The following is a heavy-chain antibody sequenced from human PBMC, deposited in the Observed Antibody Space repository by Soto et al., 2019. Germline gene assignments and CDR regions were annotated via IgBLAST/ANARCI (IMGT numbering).Heavy chain of an antibody. D-gene: IGHD4-17*01. V-gene: IGHV3-15*01. CDR2: IKSKTDGGTT. CDR1: GFSFGNVW. CDR3: SFQESTTVTTFEY. J-gene: IGHJ4*02. Sequence: GSLRLSCAASGFSFGNVWMSWVRQAPGKGLEWVGRIKSKTDGGTTDYAAPVKGRFTISRDDSKTTLYLQMNSLKTEDTAVYYCSFQESTTVTTFEYWGQGTLVTVSS.